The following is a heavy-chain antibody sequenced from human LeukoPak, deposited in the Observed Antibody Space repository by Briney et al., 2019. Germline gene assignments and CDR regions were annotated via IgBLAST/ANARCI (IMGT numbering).Heavy chain of an antibody. CDR3: ARVAGRPIMVRGVIIGENTDYYFDL. CDR1: GYSFTAYY. Sequence: ASVKVSCKASGYSFTAYYLHWVRQAPGRGLEWMGLINPNSGGTNYARKFEGRVTMTRDTSISTAYMDLSSLRSDDTAVYYCARVAGRPIMVRGVIIGENTDYYFDLWGRGTLVTVSS. CDR2: INPNSGGT. D-gene: IGHD3-10*01. J-gene: IGHJ2*01. V-gene: IGHV1-2*02.